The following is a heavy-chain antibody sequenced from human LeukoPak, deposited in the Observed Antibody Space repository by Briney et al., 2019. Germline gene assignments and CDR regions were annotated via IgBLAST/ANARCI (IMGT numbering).Heavy chain of an antibody. CDR3: ARILLWFGELTHFDY. V-gene: IGHV4-34*01. CDR1: GGSFSGYY. CDR2: INHSGST. D-gene: IGHD3-10*01. J-gene: IGHJ4*02. Sequence: PSETLSLTCAVYGGSFSGYYWSWIRQPPGKGLEWIGEINHSGSTNYNPSLKSRVTISVDTSMNQSSLKLSSVTAADTAVYYCARILLWFGELTHFDYWGQGTLVTVSS.